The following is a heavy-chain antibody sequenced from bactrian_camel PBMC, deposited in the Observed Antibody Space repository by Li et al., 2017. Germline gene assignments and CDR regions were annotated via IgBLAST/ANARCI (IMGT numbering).Heavy chain of an antibody. CDR2: IKSDGTT. Sequence: HVQLVESGGGSVQAGGSLRLSCTASGFDFDDFDMGWYRQGPGNECELVSSIKSDGTTSYADSVNGRFTISQDNAKNTVYLQMNNLKLEDTAEYYCVTEAGGMWHGTCQDFQLWGQGTQVTV. D-gene: IGHD6*01. CDR3: VTEAGGMWHGTCQDFQL. V-gene: IGHV3S63*01. CDR1: GFDFDDFD. J-gene: IGHJ4*01.